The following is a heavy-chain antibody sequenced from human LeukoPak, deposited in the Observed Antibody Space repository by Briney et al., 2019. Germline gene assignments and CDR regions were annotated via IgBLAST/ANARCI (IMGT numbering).Heavy chain of an antibody. Sequence: GGSLRLSCAASGFTFSSYWMHWVRQAPGKGLVWVSRINSDGSTTTYADSVKGRFTISRDNAKNSLYLQMNSLRAEDTALYYCARPNCSGGSCYSGIGDYYYYMDVWGKGTTVTVSS. J-gene: IGHJ6*03. CDR2: INSDGSTT. CDR1: GFTFSSYW. V-gene: IGHV3-74*01. D-gene: IGHD2-15*01. CDR3: ARPNCSGGSCYSGIGDYYYYMDV.